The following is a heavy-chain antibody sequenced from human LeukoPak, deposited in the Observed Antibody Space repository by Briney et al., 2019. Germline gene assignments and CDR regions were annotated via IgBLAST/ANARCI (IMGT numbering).Heavy chain of an antibody. CDR1: GGSISSGGYY. Sequence: PSETLSLTCTVSGGSISSGGYYWSWIRQHPGKGLEWIGYIYYSGSTYYNPSLKSRVTISVDTSKNQFSLKLSSVTAADTAVYYCARGSKRFGELTYNYYGMDVWGQGTTVTVSS. V-gene: IGHV4-31*03. D-gene: IGHD3-10*01. CDR3: ARGSKRFGELTYNYYGMDV. CDR2: IYYSGST. J-gene: IGHJ6*02.